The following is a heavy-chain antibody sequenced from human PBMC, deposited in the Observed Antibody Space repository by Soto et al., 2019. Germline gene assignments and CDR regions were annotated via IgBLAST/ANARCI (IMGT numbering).Heavy chain of an antibody. D-gene: IGHD3-9*01. V-gene: IGHV3-48*01. CDR1: GFTFSGYS. CDR3: AREERDYDILTGYFDYFDY. Sequence: GGSLRLSCAASGFTFSGYSMNWVRQAPGKGLEWVSYISSSSSTIYYADSVKGRFTISRDNAKNSLYLQMNSLRAEDTAVYYCAREERDYDILTGYFDYFDYWGQGTLVTVSS. J-gene: IGHJ4*02. CDR2: ISSSSSTI.